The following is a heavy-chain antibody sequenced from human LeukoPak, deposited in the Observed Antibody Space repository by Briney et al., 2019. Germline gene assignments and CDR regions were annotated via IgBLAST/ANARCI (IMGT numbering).Heavy chain of an antibody. J-gene: IGHJ4*02. CDR3: ARSGTLEWELHDIDY. V-gene: IGHV3-23*01. CDR2: ISASGATT. CDR1: GFTFSSYA. Sequence: GGSLRLSCAASGFTFSSYAMSWVRQAPDKGLEWVSTISASGATTYYADSVKGRFSISRSNSKNTLFLQVNSLRAEDKAVYYCARSGTLEWELHDIDYWGQGTLVTVSS. D-gene: IGHD1-26*01.